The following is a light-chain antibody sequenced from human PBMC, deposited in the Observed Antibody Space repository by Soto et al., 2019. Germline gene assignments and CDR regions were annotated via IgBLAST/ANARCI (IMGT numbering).Light chain of an antibody. Sequence: ERGMTQSPASLSVSPGERVTLSCRATHSVISNLAWYQQKPGQAPRLLIFGASTRATGTPARFSGSGSGTEFTLTISSLQSEDYAVYYCQQYNTWPPWTFGQGTKVDIK. CDR2: GAS. J-gene: IGKJ1*01. CDR1: HSVISN. CDR3: QQYNTWPPWT. V-gene: IGKV3D-15*01.